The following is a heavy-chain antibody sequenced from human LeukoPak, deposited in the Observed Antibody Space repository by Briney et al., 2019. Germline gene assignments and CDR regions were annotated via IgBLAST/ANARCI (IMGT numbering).Heavy chain of an antibody. D-gene: IGHD6-19*01. V-gene: IGHV3-21*01. CDR1: GFTFSSYS. J-gene: IGHJ4*02. CDR3: AREGYSSGWYDVFDY. Sequence: GGSLRLSCAASGFTFSSYSMNWVRQAPGKGLEWVSSISSSSSYIYYADSVKGRFTISRDNAKNSLYLQMNSLRAEDTAVYYCAREGYSSGWYDVFDYWGQGTLVTVSS. CDR2: ISSSSSYI.